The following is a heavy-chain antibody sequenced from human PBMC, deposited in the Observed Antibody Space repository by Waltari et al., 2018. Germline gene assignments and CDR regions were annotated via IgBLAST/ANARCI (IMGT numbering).Heavy chain of an antibody. CDR2: VQYDGTTE. CDR3: ARDRLPDHYLYYYMDV. Sequence: QLVESGGAVVPPGGSLRLSCAASGFIFSRYGMHWVRQAPGKGLEWVAYVQYDGTTEYYGDSVRGRFTISRDNPDNTVYLQMTSLRPDDTAIYYCARDRLPDHYLYYYMDVWGKGTAVTISS. V-gene: IGHV3-30*02. CDR1: GFIFSRYG. D-gene: IGHD2-21*01. J-gene: IGHJ6*03.